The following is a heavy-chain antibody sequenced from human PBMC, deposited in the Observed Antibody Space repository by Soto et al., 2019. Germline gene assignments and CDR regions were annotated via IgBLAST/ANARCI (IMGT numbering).Heavy chain of an antibody. CDR3: ARDGVSPYYYGMDV. J-gene: IGHJ6*02. V-gene: IGHV4-31*03. CDR1: GGSISSGGYY. CDR2: IYYSGST. Sequence: SETLSLTCTVSGGSISSGGYYWSWIRQHPGKGLEWIGYIYYSGSTYYNPSLKSRVTISVDTSKNQFSLKLSSVTAADTAVYYCARDGVSPYYYGMDVWGQGTTVTVSS.